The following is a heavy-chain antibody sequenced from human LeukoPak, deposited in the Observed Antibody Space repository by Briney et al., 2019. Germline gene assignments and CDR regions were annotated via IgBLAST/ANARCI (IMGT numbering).Heavy chain of an antibody. CDR1: GGSFSGYY. Sequence: SETLSLTCAVYGGSFSGYYWSWIRQPPGKGLEWIGEINHSGSTNYNPSLKSRVTISVDTSKNQFSLKLSSVTAADTAVYYCAIHRSYSSSFARYYYGMDVWGQGTTVTVSS. J-gene: IGHJ6*02. CDR2: INHSGST. CDR3: AIHRSYSSSFARYYYGMDV. V-gene: IGHV4-34*01. D-gene: IGHD6-6*01.